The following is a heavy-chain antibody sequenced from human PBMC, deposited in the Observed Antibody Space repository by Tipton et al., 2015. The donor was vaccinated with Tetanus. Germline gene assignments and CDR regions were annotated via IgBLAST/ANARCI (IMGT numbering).Heavy chain of an antibody. V-gene: IGHV4-59*11. Sequence: TLSLTCTISGDSITSRYWSWIRQPPGKGLEWIGYISYSGGTNYNPSLKSRVTISMDTSKNQFSLRLSSVTAADTAVYYCARDQARGARGWNYFDYWGQGTLVTVSS. J-gene: IGHJ4*02. D-gene: IGHD1-26*01. CDR3: ARDQARGARGWNYFDY. CDR2: ISYSGGT. CDR1: GDSITSRY.